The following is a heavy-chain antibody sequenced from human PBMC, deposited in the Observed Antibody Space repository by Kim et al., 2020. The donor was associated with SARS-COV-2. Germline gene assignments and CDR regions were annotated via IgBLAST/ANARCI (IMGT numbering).Heavy chain of an antibody. V-gene: IGHV3-74*01. CDR3: ARRQFSSGWYYFDY. Sequence: YADSLRSRFTISRDNAKDTLYLQMSSLRAEDTAVYYCARRQFSSGWYYFDYWGQGTLVTVSS. D-gene: IGHD6-19*01. J-gene: IGHJ4*02.